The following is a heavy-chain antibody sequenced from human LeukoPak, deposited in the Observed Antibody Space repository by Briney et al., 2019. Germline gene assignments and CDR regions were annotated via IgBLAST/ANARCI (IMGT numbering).Heavy chain of an antibody. J-gene: IGHJ6*02. CDR2: ISYDGSNK. CDR3: AKEGYDSSGYSGYYGMDV. V-gene: IGHV3-30*18. D-gene: IGHD3-22*01. CDR1: GFTFSSYG. Sequence: PGGSLRLSCAASGFTFSSYGMHWVRQAPGKGLEWMAVISYDGSNKYYADSVKGRFTISRDNSKNTLYLQMNSLRAEDTAVYYCAKEGYDSSGYSGYYGMDVWGQGTTVTVSS.